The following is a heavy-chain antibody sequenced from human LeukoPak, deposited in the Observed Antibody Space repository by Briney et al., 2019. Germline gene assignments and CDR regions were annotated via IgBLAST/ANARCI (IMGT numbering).Heavy chain of an antibody. Sequence: GGSLRLSCAASGFTVSSNYMSWVRQAPGKGLEWVSVIYSGGSTYYADSVKGRFTISRDNSKNTLYLQMNSLRAEDTAVYYCARVRVAYYDYGEPWWFDPWGQGTLVTVSS. CDR3: ARVRVAYYDYGEPWWFDP. J-gene: IGHJ5*02. CDR2: IYSGGST. CDR1: GFTVSSNY. D-gene: IGHD4-17*01. V-gene: IGHV3-53*01.